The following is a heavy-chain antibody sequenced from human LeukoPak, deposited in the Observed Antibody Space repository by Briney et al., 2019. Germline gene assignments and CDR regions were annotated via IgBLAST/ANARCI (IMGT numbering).Heavy chain of an antibody. CDR3: AKDYREQGYYDSSGTVDY. CDR2: ISGSGGST. D-gene: IGHD3-22*01. CDR1: GFTFSSYA. J-gene: IGHJ4*02. V-gene: IGHV3-23*01. Sequence: GGSLRLSCAASGFTFSSYAMSWVRQAPGKGLEWVSAISGSGGSTYYADSVKGRFTISRDNSKHPLYLQMNSLRAEDTAEYYCAKDYREQGYYDSSGTVDYWGQGTLVTVSS.